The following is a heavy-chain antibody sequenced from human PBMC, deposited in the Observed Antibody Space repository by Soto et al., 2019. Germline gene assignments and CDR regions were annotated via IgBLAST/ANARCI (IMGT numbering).Heavy chain of an antibody. Sequence: ASETLSLTCTVSGGSISSNYWTWIRQPPGKGLEWIGYVYNSGSTNYNPSLKSRVTISEDTSKSQFSLKVNSMTAADTAVYYCARYRREAVAGYTLDNWGQGILVTVSS. CDR2: VYNSGST. V-gene: IGHV4-59*01. J-gene: IGHJ4*02. CDR3: ARYRREAVAGYTLDN. CDR1: GGSISSNY. D-gene: IGHD6-13*01.